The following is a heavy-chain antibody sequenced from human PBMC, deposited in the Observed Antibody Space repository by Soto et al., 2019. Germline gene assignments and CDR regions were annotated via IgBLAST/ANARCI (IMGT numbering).Heavy chain of an antibody. CDR1: GGSISSYY. J-gene: IGHJ3*02. Sequence: SETLSLTCTVSGGSISSYYWSWIRQPPGKGLEWIGYIYYSGSTNYNPYLKSRVTISVDTSKNQFSLKLSSVTAADTAVYYCARDSGPNSYDSSGRKAFDIWGQGTMVTVSS. CDR3: ARDSGPNSYDSSGRKAFDI. V-gene: IGHV4-59*01. CDR2: IYYSGST. D-gene: IGHD3-22*01.